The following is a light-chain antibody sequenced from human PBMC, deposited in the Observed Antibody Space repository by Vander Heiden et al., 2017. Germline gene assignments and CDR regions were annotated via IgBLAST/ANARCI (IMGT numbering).Light chain of an antibody. J-gene: IGKJ1*01. CDR1: QSVSSY. CDR3: QQRSNWWT. V-gene: IGKV3-11*01. CDR2: DAS. Sequence: EIVLTQSPATLSLSPGERATLSCRASQSVSSYLAWYQQKPGQAPRLLIYDASNRANGIPDRFSGSGSGKDFTLTSSSLEHEDFAVYYCQQRSNWWTFGQGTKVEIK.